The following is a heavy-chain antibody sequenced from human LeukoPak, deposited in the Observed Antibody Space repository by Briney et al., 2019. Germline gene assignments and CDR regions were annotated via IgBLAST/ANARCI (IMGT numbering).Heavy chain of an antibody. CDR1: GFTFSSYG. CDR3: AKDRVTYYYYYGMDV. CDR2: ISYDGSNK. D-gene: IGHD2-21*02. V-gene: IGHV3-30*18. J-gene: IGHJ6*02. Sequence: PGGSLRLSCAASGFTFSSYGMHWVRQVPGKGLEWVAVISYDGSNKYYADSVKGRFTISRDNSKNTLYLQMNSLRAEDTAVYYCAKDRVTYYYYYGMDVWGQGTTVTVSS.